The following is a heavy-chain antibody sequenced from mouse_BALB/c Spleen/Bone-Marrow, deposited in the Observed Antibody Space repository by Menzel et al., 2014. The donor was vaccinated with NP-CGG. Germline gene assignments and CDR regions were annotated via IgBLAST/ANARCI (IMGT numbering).Heavy chain of an antibody. CDR2: INPYNGGT. CDR1: GYSFTGYT. Sequence: EVQLQQSGPELVEPGASMKISCKASGYSFTGYTMNWVKQSHGKNLEWIGLINPYNGGTTYNQYFKGKATLTVDRSSSTAYMELLSLTSEDSAVYYCASYYGSTWYFDVWGAGTTVTVSS. J-gene: IGHJ1*01. D-gene: IGHD1-1*01. CDR3: ASYYGSTWYFDV. V-gene: IGHV1-18*01.